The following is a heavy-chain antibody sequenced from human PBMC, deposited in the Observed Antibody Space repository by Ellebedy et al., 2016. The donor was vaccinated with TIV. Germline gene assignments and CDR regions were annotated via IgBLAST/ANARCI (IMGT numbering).Heavy chain of an antibody. CDR1: GYSFTDYH. J-gene: IGHJ4*02. V-gene: IGHV1-2*02. CDR2: INPNSGGT. D-gene: IGHD2-2*01. CDR3: AGDIVVVPAAMVV. Sequence: AASVKVSCKTSGYSFTDYHIHWMRQAPGQGLEWMGWINPNSGGTNYAQKFQGRVTMTRDTSISTAYMELSRLRSDDTAVYYCAGDIVVVPAAMVVWGQGTLVTVSS.